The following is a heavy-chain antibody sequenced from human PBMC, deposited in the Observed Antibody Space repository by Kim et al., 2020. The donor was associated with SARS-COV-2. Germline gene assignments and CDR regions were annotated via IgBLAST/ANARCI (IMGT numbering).Heavy chain of an antibody. CDR1: GYTLTELS. CDR2: IDPEDGET. Sequence: ASVKVSCKVSGYTLTELSMHWVRQAPGKGLEWMGRIDPEDGETIYAQKFQGRVTMTKDTSTDTAYMELSSLRSEDTAVYYCAREVAWLFSSVLWNWGQGTLVTVSS. J-gene: IGHJ4*02. CDR3: AREVAWLFSSVLWN. V-gene: IGHV1-24*01. D-gene: IGHD3-3*01.